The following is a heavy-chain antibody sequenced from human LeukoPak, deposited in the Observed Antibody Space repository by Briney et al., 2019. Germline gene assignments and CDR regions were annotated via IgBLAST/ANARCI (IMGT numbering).Heavy chain of an antibody. CDR1: GFTFSSYA. Sequence: GGSLRLSCAASGFTFSSYAMSWVRQASGKGLEWVSVISGSGGSTYYADFVKGRFTISRDNSKNTLYLQMNSLRAEDTAVYYCAKRRVAVAGDFDYWGQGTLVTVSS. J-gene: IGHJ4*02. V-gene: IGHV3-23*01. CDR2: ISGSGGST. D-gene: IGHD6-19*01. CDR3: AKRRVAVAGDFDY.